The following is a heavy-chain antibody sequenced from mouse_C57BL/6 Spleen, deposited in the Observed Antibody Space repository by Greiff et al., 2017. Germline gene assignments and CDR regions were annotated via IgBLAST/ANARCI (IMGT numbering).Heavy chain of an antibody. Sequence: QVQLQQPGAELVRPGSSVKLSCKASGYTFTSYWMDWVKQRPGQGLEWIGNIYPSDSETHYNQKFKDKATLTVDKSSSTAYMQRSSLTSEDSAVYYCARGYYYGSSYWYFGVWGTGATVTV. CDR2: IYPSDSET. V-gene: IGHV1-61*01. D-gene: IGHD1-1*01. J-gene: IGHJ1*03. CDR1: GYTFTSYW. CDR3: ARGYYYGSSYWYFGV.